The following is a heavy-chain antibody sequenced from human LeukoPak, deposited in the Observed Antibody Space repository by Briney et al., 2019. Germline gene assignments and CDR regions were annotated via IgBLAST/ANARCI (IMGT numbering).Heavy chain of an antibody. CDR2: INHSGST. V-gene: IGHV4-34*01. CDR1: GGSFSGYY. Sequence: SETLSLTCTVYGGSFSGYYWSWIRQPPGKGLEWIGEINHSGSTNYNPSLKSRVTMSVDTSKNQFSLKVTSVTAADTAVYYCARGHDGVVGWFAPWGRGTLVTVSS. J-gene: IGHJ5*02. CDR3: ARGHDGVVGWFAP. D-gene: IGHD2-15*01.